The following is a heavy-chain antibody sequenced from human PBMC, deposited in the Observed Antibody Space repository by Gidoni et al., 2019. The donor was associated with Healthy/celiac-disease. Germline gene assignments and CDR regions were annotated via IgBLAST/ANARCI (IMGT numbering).Heavy chain of an antibody. CDR1: GYTFTSYY. CDR2: INPSGGST. CDR3: ARERPVRGVTNWFDP. J-gene: IGHJ5*02. D-gene: IGHD3-10*01. V-gene: IGHV1-46*03. Sequence: QVQLVQSGAEVKKPGASVKVSCKASGYTFTSYYMHWVRQAPGQGLEWMGIINPSGGSTSYAQKFQGRVTMTRDTSTSTVYMELSSLRSEDTAVYYCARERPVRGVTNWFDPWGQGTLVTVSS.